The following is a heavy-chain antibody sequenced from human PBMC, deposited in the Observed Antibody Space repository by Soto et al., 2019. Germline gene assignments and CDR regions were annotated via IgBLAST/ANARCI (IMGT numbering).Heavy chain of an antibody. CDR1: GYSFTNYW. J-gene: IGHJ2*01. CDR3: VRPKQPYFARDCYYVLGYWYFDL. V-gene: IGHV5-51*01. Sequence: GESLKISCKGSGYSFTNYWIGWVRQKPGKGLEWMGTIFPGDSDTRYSPSFQGQVTISADRSTSTAYLQWSSLKASDTAMYYCVRPKQPYFARDCYYVLGYWYFDLWGRGTLVTVSS. D-gene: IGHD2-21*02. CDR2: IFPGDSDT.